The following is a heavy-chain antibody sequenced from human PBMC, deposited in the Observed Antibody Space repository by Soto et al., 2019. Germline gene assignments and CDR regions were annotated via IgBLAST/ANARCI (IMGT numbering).Heavy chain of an antibody. CDR2: ISNGVGT. V-gene: IGHV3-23*01. Sequence: EVQLLESGGGLVQPGGSLRLSCAASGFTFSSSAMSWVRQALGKGLEWVSSISNGVGTYYTDSVKGRFTISRDNSKNTLYLQMNSLRAEDTAVYYCATRGRYYFDCWGQGTLVAVSS. CDR3: ATRGRYYFDC. J-gene: IGHJ4*02. CDR1: GFTFSSSA.